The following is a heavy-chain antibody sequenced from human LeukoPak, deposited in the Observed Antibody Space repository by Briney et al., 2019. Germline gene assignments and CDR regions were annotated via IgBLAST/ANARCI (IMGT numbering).Heavy chain of an antibody. CDR2: INYSGST. V-gene: IGHV4-59*01. D-gene: IGHD6-13*01. Sequence: SETLSIICTVFGGSIISYYWSWIRQPPGKGLEWIGYINYSGSTNYNPSLKSRVTISVDTSKNQFSLKLSSVTAADAAVYYCARVNLAPAAGYDYYYGMDVWGQGTTVTVSS. J-gene: IGHJ6*01. CDR1: GGSIISYY. CDR3: ARVNLAPAAGYDYYYGMDV.